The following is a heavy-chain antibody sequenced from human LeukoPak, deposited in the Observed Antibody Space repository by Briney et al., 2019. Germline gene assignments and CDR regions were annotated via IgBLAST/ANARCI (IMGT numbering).Heavy chain of an antibody. J-gene: IGHJ4*02. CDR2: ISYDGSNK. CDR3: ARDYYDSSGSPDY. CDR1: GFTFSSYA. V-gene: IGHV3-30-3*01. Sequence: GGSLRLSCAASGFTFSSYAMHWVRRAPGKGLEWVAVISYDGSNKYYADSVKGRFTISRDNSKNTLYLQMNSLRAEDTAVYYCARDYYDSSGSPDYWGQGTLVTVSS. D-gene: IGHD3-22*01.